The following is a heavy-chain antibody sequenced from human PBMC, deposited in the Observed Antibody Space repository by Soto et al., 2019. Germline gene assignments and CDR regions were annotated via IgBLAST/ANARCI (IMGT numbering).Heavy chain of an antibody. CDR3: AKDAPYGDYWFDP. J-gene: IGHJ5*02. V-gene: IGHV3-30*18. Sequence: QVQLVESGGGVVQPGSSLRLSCAASGFTFSSYGMHWVRQAPGKGLEWVAVISYDGSNKYYADSVKGRFTISRDNSKNTLYLQMNRLRAEDTAVYYCAKDAPYGDYWFDPWGQGTLVTVSS. CDR1: GFTFSSYG. CDR2: ISYDGSNK. D-gene: IGHD4-17*01.